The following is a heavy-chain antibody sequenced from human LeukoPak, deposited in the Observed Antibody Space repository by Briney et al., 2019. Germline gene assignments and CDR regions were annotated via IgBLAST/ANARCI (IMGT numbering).Heavy chain of an antibody. CDR2: IYPGDSDT. Sequence: GESLKISCKGSGYSFTSYWIGWVRQMPGKGREWMGIIYPGDSDTRYSPSFQGQVTISADKSISTAYLQWSSLKASDTAMYYCARVLGKGYYYYYMDVWGKGTTVTVSS. CDR3: ARVLGKGYYYYYMDV. J-gene: IGHJ6*03. CDR1: GYSFTSYW. D-gene: IGHD7-27*01. V-gene: IGHV5-51*01.